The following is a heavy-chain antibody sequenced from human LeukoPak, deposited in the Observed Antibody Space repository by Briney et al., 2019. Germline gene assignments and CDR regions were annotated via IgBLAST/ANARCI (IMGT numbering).Heavy chain of an antibody. CDR2: TYYRSKWYD. J-gene: IGHJ4*02. CDR1: GDSVSSKSAA. Sequence: SQTLSLTCAISGDSVSSKSAAWNWIRQSPSRGLEWLGRTYYRSKWYDDYAVSVRSRITINPDTSKNQFSLQLNSVTPEDTVVYYCARSLFRQQVEPFDYWGQGTLVTVSS. D-gene: IGHD6-13*01. V-gene: IGHV6-1*01. CDR3: ARSLFRQQVEPFDY.